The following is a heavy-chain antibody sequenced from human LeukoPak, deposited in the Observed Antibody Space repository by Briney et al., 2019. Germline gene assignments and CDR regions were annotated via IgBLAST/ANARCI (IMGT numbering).Heavy chain of an antibody. D-gene: IGHD3-10*01. J-gene: IGHJ6*03. Sequence: GGSLRLSCTASGFTFNTYWMSWVHQAPGKGLEWVSSITSSSSYIYYADSVKGRFTISRDNSKNTLYLQMSSLRAEDTAVYYCAKDWSYQGNYYNMEVWGKGTTVTIS. V-gene: IGHV3-21*01. CDR2: ITSSSSYI. CDR1: GFTFNTYW. CDR3: AKDWSYQGNYYNMEV.